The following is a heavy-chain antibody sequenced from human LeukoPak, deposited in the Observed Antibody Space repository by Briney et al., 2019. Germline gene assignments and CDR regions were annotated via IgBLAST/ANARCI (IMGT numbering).Heavy chain of an antibody. CDR2: ISGNAENT. CDR1: GFIVSKYA. V-gene: IGHV3-23*01. D-gene: IGHD4/OR15-4a*01. Sequence: GGSLRLAWAAAGFIVSKYAIRWVRQAPGGWLGWVSSISGNAENTYYIDSVKGRFPSSRDNSKNTLFVQMNRLRAEDTGMYYCAKYGAPGWSGYCDYWGQGTLVTVSS. CDR3: AKYGAPGWSGYCDY. J-gene: IGHJ4*02.